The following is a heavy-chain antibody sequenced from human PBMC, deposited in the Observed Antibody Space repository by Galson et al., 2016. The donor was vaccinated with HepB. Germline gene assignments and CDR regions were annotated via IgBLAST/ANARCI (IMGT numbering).Heavy chain of an antibody. CDR3: AREAHSSGWYNMDV. CDR1: GFTFSNYG. J-gene: IGHJ6*03. Sequence: SLRLSCAASGFTFSNYGMYWVRQAPGKGLEWVTVIWYDGSNKYYADSVKGRFTISRDNSKNTLYLQMNSLRVEDTAVYYCAREAHSSGWYNMDVWGKGTTVTVSS. CDR2: IWYDGSNK. D-gene: IGHD6-19*01. V-gene: IGHV3-33*08.